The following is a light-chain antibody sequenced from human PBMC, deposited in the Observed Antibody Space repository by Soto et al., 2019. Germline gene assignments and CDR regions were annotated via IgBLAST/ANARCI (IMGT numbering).Light chain of an antibody. J-gene: IGKJ2*01. Sequence: AIMMSKSPFSLTASTGNRVTITCRASQGISSYLAWYQQKPGKAPKLLIYAASTLQSGVPSRFSGSGSGTDYSLTTICLQSDDFATYYCQQYYSYQYTLCQGTKVDIK. CDR2: AAS. V-gene: IGKV1-8*01. CDR1: QGISSY. CDR3: QQYYSYQYT.